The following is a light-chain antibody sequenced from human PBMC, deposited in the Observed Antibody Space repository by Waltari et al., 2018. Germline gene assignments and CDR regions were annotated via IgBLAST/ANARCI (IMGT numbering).Light chain of an antibody. CDR3: LQYDSYPWT. J-gene: IGKJ1*01. V-gene: IGKV1-8*01. CDR1: QGVSHH. CDR2: ITS. Sequence: AIRITQSPSSLSASTGDRVPITCRASQGVSHHLAWYQQKPGKAPKLLIYITSTLQSGVPSRFSGSGSGTDFTLTIDGLQSEDFATYYCLQYDSYPWTFGQGTKVEIK.